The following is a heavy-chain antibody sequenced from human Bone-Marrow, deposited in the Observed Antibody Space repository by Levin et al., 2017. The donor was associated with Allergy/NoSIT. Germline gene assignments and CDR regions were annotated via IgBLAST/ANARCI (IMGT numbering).Heavy chain of an antibody. V-gene: IGHV3-64*01. CDR2: ISYNGFST. D-gene: IGHD3-10*01. J-gene: IGHJ4*02. CDR1: GFTFNSFS. CDR3: ARDENGSGSYYDY. Sequence: QSGGSLRLSCAASGFTFNSFSMHWVRQAPGKGLEFVAAISYNGFSTSYANSVKGRFTISRDNYKNTLYLQLGSLRTEDMAVYYCARDENGSGSYYDYWGQGTLVTISS.